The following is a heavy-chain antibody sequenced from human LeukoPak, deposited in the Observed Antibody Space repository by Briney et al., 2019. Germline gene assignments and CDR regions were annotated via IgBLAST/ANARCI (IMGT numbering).Heavy chain of an antibody. J-gene: IGHJ4*02. CDR3: ARQGLSGWYYFDY. Sequence: SETLSLTCTVSGGSISSYYWSWIRQPPGKGLEWIGYIYYSGSTNYNPSLKSRVTISVDTSKNQFSLKLSSVTAADTAVYYCARQGLSGWYYFDYWGQGTLVTVSS. D-gene: IGHD6-19*01. CDR2: IYYSGST. V-gene: IGHV4-59*08. CDR1: GGSISSYY.